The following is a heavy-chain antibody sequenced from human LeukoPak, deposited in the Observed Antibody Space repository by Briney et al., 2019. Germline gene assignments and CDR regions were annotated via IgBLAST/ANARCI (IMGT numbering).Heavy chain of an antibody. V-gene: IGHV1-2*02. CDR2: INPNSGGT. CDR1: GYTFTGSY. CDR3: ARSRLLLDY. D-gene: IGHD2-21*02. J-gene: IGHJ4*02. Sequence: ASVKVSCKASGYTFTGSYMYWVRQAPGQGLEWMGWINPNSGGTNYAQTFQGRVTMTRDTSISTAYMELTSLRSEDTAVYYCARSRLLLDYWGQGTLVTVSS.